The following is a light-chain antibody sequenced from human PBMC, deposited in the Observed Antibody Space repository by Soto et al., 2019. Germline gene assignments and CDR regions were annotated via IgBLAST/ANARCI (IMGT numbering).Light chain of an antibody. CDR2: DAS. CDR1: QSISSY. Sequence: EIVLTQSPATLSLSPGERATLSCRASQSISSYLAWYQQKPDQAPRLLIYDASNRATGIPARLSGSGSGTDFTLTISSREPEDFAVYYCHQRSTWPFTFGPGTKVDIK. V-gene: IGKV3-11*01. J-gene: IGKJ3*01. CDR3: HQRSTWPFT.